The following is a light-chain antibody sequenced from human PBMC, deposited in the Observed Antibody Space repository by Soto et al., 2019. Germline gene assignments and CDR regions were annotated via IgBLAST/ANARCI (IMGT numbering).Light chain of an antibody. CDR1: SSDVGGYNF. V-gene: IGLV2-14*01. CDR3: SSYTSISTYV. J-gene: IGLJ1*01. Sequence: QSVLTQPASVSGSPGQSITISCTGTSSDVGGYNFVSWYQQHPDKAPKLMIYDVTNRPSGVSNRVSGSKSGNTASLTISGLQAEDEADYYCSSYTSISTYVIGTGTKITVL. CDR2: DVT.